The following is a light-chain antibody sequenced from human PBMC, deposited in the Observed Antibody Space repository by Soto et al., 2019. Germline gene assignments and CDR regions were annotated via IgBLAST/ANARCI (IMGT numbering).Light chain of an antibody. CDR1: QSVGSSY. CDR2: ATS. J-gene: IGKJ5*01. CDR3: QQYNNWPPIT. Sequence: IVSTQSPGTLSLSPGERATLSCRASQSVGSSYLAWYQQKPGQAPRLLIYATSSRATGIPDRFSGSGSGTDLTLTISSLEPEDFAVYYCQQYNNWPPITFGQGTRLEIK. V-gene: IGKV3-20*01.